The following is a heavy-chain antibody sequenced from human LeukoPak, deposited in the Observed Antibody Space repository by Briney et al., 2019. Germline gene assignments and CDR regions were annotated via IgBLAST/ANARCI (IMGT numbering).Heavy chain of an antibody. CDR3: ATYGSGSYNPNY. J-gene: IGHJ4*02. Sequence: PSETLSLTCTVSGDSISSSSYYWGWIRQPPGKGLEWIGSIYYSGSTYYNPSLKSRVTISVDTSKNQFSLKLSSVTAADTAVYYCATYGSGSYNPNYWGQGTLVTVSS. D-gene: IGHD3-10*01. CDR2: IYYSGST. CDR1: GDSISSSSYY. V-gene: IGHV4-39*01.